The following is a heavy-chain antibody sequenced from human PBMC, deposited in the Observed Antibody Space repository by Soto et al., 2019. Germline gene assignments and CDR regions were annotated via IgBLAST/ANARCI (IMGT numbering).Heavy chain of an antibody. V-gene: IGHV1-18*01. CDR3: AKNGQPPYYYYGLDV. CDR2: ISGYNGDT. CDR1: GYTFTRYG. J-gene: IGHJ6*02. D-gene: IGHD2-8*01. Sequence: QGHLVQSGAEVKKPGTSVKVSCKASGYTFTRYGISWVRQSPGQGIEWMGWISGYNGDTNYAQNLQGRVTMTIDTSTSNAYMELRSLTSDDTAVYYCAKNGQPPYYYYGLDVWGQGTTVTVSS.